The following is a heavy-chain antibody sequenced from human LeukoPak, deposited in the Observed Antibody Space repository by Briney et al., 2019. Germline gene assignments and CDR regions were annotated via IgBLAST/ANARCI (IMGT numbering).Heavy chain of an antibody. Sequence: GGSLRLSCAASGFTFSSYAMSWVRQAPGKGLEWVSAISGSGGSTYYADSVKGRFTISRDNSKNTLYLQMNSLRAEDTAVYYCAKRTTSITMVRGVTNYYYGMDVWGQGTTVTVSS. CDR3: AKRTTSITMVRGVTNYYYGMDV. J-gene: IGHJ6*02. V-gene: IGHV3-23*01. D-gene: IGHD3-10*01. CDR1: GFTFSSYA. CDR2: ISGSGGST.